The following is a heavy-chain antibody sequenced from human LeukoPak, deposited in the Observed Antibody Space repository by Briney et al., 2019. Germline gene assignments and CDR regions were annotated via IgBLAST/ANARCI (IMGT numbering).Heavy chain of an antibody. CDR2: IYYDGST. V-gene: IGHV4-59*01. J-gene: IGHJ6*03. CDR1: GASISTYY. D-gene: IGHD3-3*01. Sequence: SETLSLTCTVSGASISTYYWSWIRQPPAKGLEWVASIYYDGSTYYSPSLKSRVTISVDTSKNHFSLKLTSVTAADTAIYYCARLLGGNPYYMDVWGKGTTVTVSS. CDR3: ARLLGGNPYYMDV.